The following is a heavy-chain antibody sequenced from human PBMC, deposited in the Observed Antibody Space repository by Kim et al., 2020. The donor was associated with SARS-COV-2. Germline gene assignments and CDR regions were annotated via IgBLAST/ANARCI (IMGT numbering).Heavy chain of an antibody. V-gene: IGHV4-4*02. CDR3: ARWGSSGSHDAFDI. CDR1: GGSISSSNW. Sequence: SETLSLTCAVSGGSISSSNWWSWVRQPPGKGLEWIGEIYHSGSTNYNPSLKSRVTISVDKSKNQFSLKLSSVTAADTAVYYCARWGSSGSHDAFDIWGQGTMVTVSS. J-gene: IGHJ3*02. D-gene: IGHD6-19*01. CDR2: IYHSGST.